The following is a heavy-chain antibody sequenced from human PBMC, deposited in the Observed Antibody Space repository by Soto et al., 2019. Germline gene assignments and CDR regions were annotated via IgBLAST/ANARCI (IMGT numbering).Heavy chain of an antibody. CDR2: ISAENGNT. CDR1: GYTFATYA. CDR3: AREVGFGDQKGMDV. Sequence: QVQLVQSGDEVKKPGASVKVSCKASGYTFATYAFTWVRQAPGQGPEWVGWISAENGNTNYADNVQGRITMTTDTSTSTAYMELRIMGPDDTAVYYWAREVGFGDQKGMDVWGQGTTVTVSS. V-gene: IGHV1-18*04. J-gene: IGHJ6*02. D-gene: IGHD3-10*01.